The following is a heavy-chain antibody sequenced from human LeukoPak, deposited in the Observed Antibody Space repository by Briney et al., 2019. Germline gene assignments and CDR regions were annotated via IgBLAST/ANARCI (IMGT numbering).Heavy chain of an antibody. CDR2: IYSGGTT. Sequence: GGSLRLSCAASGFTVSSNYMSWVRQAPGKGLEWVSVIYSGGTTYYADSVKGRFTISRDNSKNTLYLQMNSLRVEDTAVYYCARDIGSGNYFDYWGQGTLVTVSS. CDR3: ARDIGSGNYFDY. D-gene: IGHD1-26*01. J-gene: IGHJ4*02. V-gene: IGHV3-53*01. CDR1: GFTVSSNY.